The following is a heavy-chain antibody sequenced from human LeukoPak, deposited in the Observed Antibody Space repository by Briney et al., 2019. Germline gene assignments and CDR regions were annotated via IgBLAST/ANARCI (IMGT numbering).Heavy chain of an antibody. V-gene: IGHV3-23*01. CDR1: GFSFSGYS. CDR2: IVGDAVT. D-gene: IGHD4-23*01. CDR3: AKGSAQWELYDY. J-gene: IGHJ4*02. Sequence: GGSLRLSCAASGFSFSGYSMSWVRQAPGKGLEWVSAIVGDAVTFYTDSVKGRFTISRDNSKNTLYLQMNSLRAEDTAVYYCAKGSAQWELYDYWGQGTLVTVSS.